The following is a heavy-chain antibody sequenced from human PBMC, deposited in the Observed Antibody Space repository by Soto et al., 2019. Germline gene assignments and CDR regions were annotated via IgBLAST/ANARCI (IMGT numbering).Heavy chain of an antibody. V-gene: IGHV4-39*01. CDR3: ARRGGVATNAFDI. J-gene: IGHJ3*02. Sequence: SETLSLTCTVSGDSSSSNTYYWGWIRQPPGKGLEWIGIIYYSGSTYYNPSLKSRVTISVDTSKNQFSLKLGSVTAADTAVYYCARRGGVATNAFDIWGQGTMVTVSS. CDR2: IYYSGST. D-gene: IGHD5-12*01. CDR1: GDSSSSNTYY.